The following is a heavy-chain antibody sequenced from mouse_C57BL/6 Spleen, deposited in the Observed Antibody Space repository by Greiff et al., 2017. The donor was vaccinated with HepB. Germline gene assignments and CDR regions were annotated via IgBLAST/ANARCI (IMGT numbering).Heavy chain of an antibody. J-gene: IGHJ2*01. CDR3: ARYTNDYFDY. D-gene: IGHD1-1*01. V-gene: IGHV1-69*01. Sequence: QVQLQQSGAELVMPGASVKLSCKASGYTFTSYWMHWVKQRPGQGLEWIGEIDTSDSYTNYNQKFKGKSTLTVDKSTSTAYMQLSSLTSEDSAVYYCARYTNDYFDYWGQGTTLTVSS. CDR2: IDTSDSYT. CDR1: GYTFTSYW.